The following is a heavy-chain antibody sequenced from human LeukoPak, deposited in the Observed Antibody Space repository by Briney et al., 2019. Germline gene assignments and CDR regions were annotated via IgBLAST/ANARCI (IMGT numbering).Heavy chain of an antibody. CDR2: ISGYNANT. CDR3: ARDSLARPLGY. CDR1: GYTFTRYG. V-gene: IGHV1-18*01. Sequence: ASVKVSCKASGYTFTRYGISWVRQAPGQGLEWMGWISGYNANTKYAQKLQGRVTMTTDTSTSTAYMDLRSLRSDDTAVYYCARDSLARPLGYWGQGTLVTVSS. D-gene: IGHD6-6*01. J-gene: IGHJ4*02.